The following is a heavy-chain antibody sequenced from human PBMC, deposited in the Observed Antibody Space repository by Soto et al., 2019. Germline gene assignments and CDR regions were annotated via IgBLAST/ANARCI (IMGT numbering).Heavy chain of an antibody. CDR1: GFTFSSYG. CDR2: IWYDGSNK. V-gene: IGHV3-33*08. D-gene: IGHD3-10*02. CDR3: ARVQMFVEPFFFDY. Sequence: GGSLRLSCAASGFTFSSYGMHWVRQAPGKGLEWVAVIWYDGSNKYYADSVKGRFTISRDNSKNTLYLQMNSLRAEDTAVYYCARVQMFVEPFFFDYWGQGTLVTVSS. J-gene: IGHJ4*02.